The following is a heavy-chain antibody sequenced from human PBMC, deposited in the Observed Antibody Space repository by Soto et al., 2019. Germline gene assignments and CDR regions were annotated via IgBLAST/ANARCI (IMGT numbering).Heavy chain of an antibody. V-gene: IGHV1-18*01. CDR2: ISAYNGNT. CDR3: VRSIHSLNIVVVPAAYAQYYFDY. J-gene: IGHJ4*02. Sequence: ASVKVSCKASGYTFTSYGISWVRQAPGQGLEWMGWISAYNGNTNYAQKLQGRVTMTTDTSTSTAYMELRSLRSDDTAVYYCVRSIHSLNIVVVPAAYAQYYFDYWGQGTLVTVSS. D-gene: IGHD2-2*01. CDR1: GYTFTSYG.